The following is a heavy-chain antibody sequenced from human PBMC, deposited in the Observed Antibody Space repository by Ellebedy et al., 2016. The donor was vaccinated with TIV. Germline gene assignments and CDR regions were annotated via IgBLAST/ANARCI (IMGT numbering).Heavy chain of an antibody. J-gene: IGHJ4*02. V-gene: IGHV3-23*01. D-gene: IGHD6-13*01. CDR1: GFPFSSYA. CDR2: ISDSGGNT. CDR3: AKGWLGAGAGTDFDY. Sequence: GESLKISXAASGFPFSSYAMSWVRQPPGKGLEWVSSISDSGGNTYYADSVRGRFTFSRDNSKNTLYVQMNSLRAEDTAVYYCAKGWLGAGAGTDFDYWGRGTLVTVSS.